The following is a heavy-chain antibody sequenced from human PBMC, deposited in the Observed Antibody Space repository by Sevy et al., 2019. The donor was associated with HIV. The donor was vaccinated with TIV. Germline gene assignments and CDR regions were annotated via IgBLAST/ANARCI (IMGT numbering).Heavy chain of an antibody. CDR3: ARAYCRGGRCYSLAY. CDR1: GYTFTSYR. Sequence: ASVKVSCHTSGYTFTSYRISWVRQAPGQGLEWMGWTSAHNGDTDYVRNFQGRVTMITETSTSTAYMELRSLRSDDTAVYYCARAYCRGGRCYSLAYWGQGTLVTVSS. V-gene: IGHV1-18*01. CDR2: TSAHNGDT. J-gene: IGHJ4*02. D-gene: IGHD2-15*01.